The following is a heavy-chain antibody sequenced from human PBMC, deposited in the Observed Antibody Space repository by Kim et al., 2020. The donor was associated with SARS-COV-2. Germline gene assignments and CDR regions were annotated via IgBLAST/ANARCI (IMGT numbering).Heavy chain of an antibody. Sequence: GGSLRLSCAASGFTFSSYAMHWVRQAPGKGLEYVSAISSNGGSTYYANSVKGRFTISRDNSKNTLYLQMGSLRAEDMAVYYCARVSYGDYFDYWGQGTLVTVSS. CDR3: ARVSYGDYFDY. CDR1: GFTFSSYA. V-gene: IGHV3-64*01. J-gene: IGHJ4*02. CDR2: ISSNGGST. D-gene: IGHD4-17*01.